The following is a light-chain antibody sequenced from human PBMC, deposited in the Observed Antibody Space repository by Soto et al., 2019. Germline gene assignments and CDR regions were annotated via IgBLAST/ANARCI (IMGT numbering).Light chain of an antibody. CDR2: GNV. V-gene: IGLV1-40*01. CDR3: QSYDNDNSLSGYGV. Sequence: QSVLTQPPSVSGAPGQRVTISCTGSSSNIGAGYNVHWYQQLPGTAPKLLIYGNVNRPSGVPDRFSGSKSGTSASLAITGLQAEDEADYYCQSYDNDNSLSGYGVFGGGTKLTVL. J-gene: IGLJ3*02. CDR1: SSNIGAGYN.